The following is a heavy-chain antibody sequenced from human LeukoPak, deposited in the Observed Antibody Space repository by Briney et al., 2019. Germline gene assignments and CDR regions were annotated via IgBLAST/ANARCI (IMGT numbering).Heavy chain of an antibody. D-gene: IGHD4-23*01. CDR3: ARSPTVVTGNYFDY. Sequence: SETLSLTCAVSGGSISSGGYSWSWIRQPPGKGLEWIGYIYHSGSTYYNPSLKSRVTISVDRSKNQFSLKLSSVTAADTAVYYCARSPTVVTGNYFDYWGQGTLVTVSS. V-gene: IGHV4-30-2*01. CDR2: IYHSGST. CDR1: GGSISSGGYS. J-gene: IGHJ4*02.